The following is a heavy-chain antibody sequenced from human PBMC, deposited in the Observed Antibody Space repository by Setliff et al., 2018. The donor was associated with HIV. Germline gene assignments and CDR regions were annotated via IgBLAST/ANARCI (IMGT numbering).Heavy chain of an antibody. V-gene: IGHV5-51*01. Sequence: PGESLKISCRTSGYTFATYHIDWVRQMPGKGLEWMGKVRPGDSDTRYNPSFQGQVTISADKSINTVYLQWSSLRASDTAMYYCATQLVGYSGYNYWGQGTLVTVSS. J-gene: IGHJ4*02. D-gene: IGHD5-12*01. CDR1: GYTFATYH. CDR2: VRPGDSDT. CDR3: ATQLVGYSGYNY.